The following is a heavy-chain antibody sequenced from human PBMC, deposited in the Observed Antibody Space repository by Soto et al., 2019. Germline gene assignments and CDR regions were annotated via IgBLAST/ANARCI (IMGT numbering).Heavy chain of an antibody. CDR1: GGTFSSYT. J-gene: IGHJ6*03. Sequence: ASVKVSCKASGGTFSSYTISWVRQAPGQGLEWMGRIIPILGIANYAQKFQGRVTITADKSTSTAYMELSSLRSEDTAVYYCARGSRELGQTTFYYYYYYMDVWGKGTTVTVSS. CDR3: ARGSRELGQTTFYYYYYYMDV. D-gene: IGHD1-26*01. V-gene: IGHV1-69*02. CDR2: IIPILGIA.